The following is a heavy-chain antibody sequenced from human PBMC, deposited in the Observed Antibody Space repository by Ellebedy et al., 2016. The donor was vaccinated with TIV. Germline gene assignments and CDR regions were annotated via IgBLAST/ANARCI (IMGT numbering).Heavy chain of an antibody. CDR1: GFTFSSFW. V-gene: IGHV3-21*01. CDR3: VRFPRGAPFADYLYYMDV. Sequence: PGGSLRLSCGASGFTFSSFWMGWVRQAPGKGLQWVSSISYNGDETFYADSVSGRFTISRDNAMNSLDLQINSLGAEDTAVYYCVRFPRGAPFADYLYYMDVWGKGIMVTVSS. CDR2: ISYNGDET. D-gene: IGHD3-10*01. J-gene: IGHJ6*03.